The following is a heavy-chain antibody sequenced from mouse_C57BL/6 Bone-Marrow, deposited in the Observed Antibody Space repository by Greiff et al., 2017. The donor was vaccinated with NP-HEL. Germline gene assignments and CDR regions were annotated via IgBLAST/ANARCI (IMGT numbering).Heavy chain of an antibody. J-gene: IGHJ2*01. Sequence: VQLQQSGPVLVKPGASVKMSCKASGYTFTDYYMNWVKQSHGKSLEWIGVINPYNGGTSYNQKFKGKATLTVDKSSSTAYMELNSLTSEDSAVYYCARVSYGSSFDYWGQGTTLTVSS. CDR1: GYTFTDYY. V-gene: IGHV1-19*01. D-gene: IGHD1-1*01. CDR2: INPYNGGT. CDR3: ARVSYGSSFDY.